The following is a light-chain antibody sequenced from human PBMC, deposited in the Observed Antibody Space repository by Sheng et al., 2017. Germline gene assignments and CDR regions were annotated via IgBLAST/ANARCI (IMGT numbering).Light chain of an antibody. Sequence: EIVLTQSPGTLSLSPGERATLSCRASQSVSSTYLAWYQQKPGQAPRLLIYGASTRTTGIPDRFSGSGSGTDFTLTISRLEPEDFAVYYCQQYATSPYTFGQGTKLVI. CDR2: GAS. CDR1: QSVSSTY. CDR3: QQYATSPYT. J-gene: IGKJ2*01. V-gene: IGKV3-20*01.